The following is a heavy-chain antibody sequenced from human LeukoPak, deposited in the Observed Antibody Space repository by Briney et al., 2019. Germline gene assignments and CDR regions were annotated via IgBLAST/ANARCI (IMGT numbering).Heavy chain of an antibody. J-gene: IGHJ5*02. Sequence: GGSLRLSCAASGFTFDDYAMHWVRQAPGKGLEWVSGISWNSGSIGYADSVKGRFTISRDNSKNTLYLQMNSLRAEDTAVYYCAKGGYCSSTSCYYNWFDPWDQGTLVTVSS. CDR3: AKGGYCSSTSCYYNWFDP. D-gene: IGHD2-2*01. CDR2: ISWNSGSI. V-gene: IGHV3-9*01. CDR1: GFTFDDYA.